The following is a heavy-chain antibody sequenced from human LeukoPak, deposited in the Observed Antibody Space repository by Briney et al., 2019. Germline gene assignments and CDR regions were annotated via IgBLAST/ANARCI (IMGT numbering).Heavy chain of an antibody. CDR1: GGSLSSGGYY. CDR3: ARFGSGWHYFDY. Sequence: SETLSLTCTVSGGSLSSGGYYWSWIRQPPGKGLEWIGYIYHSGSTNYNPSLKSRVTISVDTSKNQFSLKLSSVTAADTAVYYCARFGSGWHYFDYWGQGTLVTVSS. V-gene: IGHV4-30-2*01. D-gene: IGHD6-19*01. J-gene: IGHJ4*02. CDR2: IYHSGST.